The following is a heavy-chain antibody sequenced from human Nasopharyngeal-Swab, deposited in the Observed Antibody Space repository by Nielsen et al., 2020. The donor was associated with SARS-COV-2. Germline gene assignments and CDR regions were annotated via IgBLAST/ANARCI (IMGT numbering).Heavy chain of an antibody. V-gene: IGHV3-23*01. CDR3: VKHQGSSSDQ. CDR1: GFTFSNYA. J-gene: IGHJ4*02. CDR2: ISVSGGST. Sequence: GGSLRLSCAASGFTFSNYAMSWVRQAPGQGLEWVPGISVSGGSTNYADSVKGRFTISRDNSKNTLYLQMNSLRVEDTAVYYCVKHQGSSSDQWGQGTLVTVSS.